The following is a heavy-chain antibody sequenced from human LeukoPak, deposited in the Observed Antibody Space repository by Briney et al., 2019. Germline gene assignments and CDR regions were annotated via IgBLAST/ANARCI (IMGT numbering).Heavy chain of an antibody. J-gene: IGHJ3*02. D-gene: IGHD2-8*01. V-gene: IGHV3-43*01. CDR3: ARDGVDAFDI. Sequence: GGSLRLSCATSGFNFDRYTIHWVRQAPGKGLEWVSLAGWAGGTTFYSDSVRGRFTISRDSGRKSVYLQMNSLRAEDTAVYYCARDGVDAFDIWGQGTMVIVSS. CDR2: AGWAGGTT. CDR1: GFNFDRYT.